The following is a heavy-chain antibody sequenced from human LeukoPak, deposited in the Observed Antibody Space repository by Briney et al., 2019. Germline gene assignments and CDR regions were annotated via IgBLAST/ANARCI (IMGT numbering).Heavy chain of an antibody. V-gene: IGHV4-30-4*08. CDR1: GGFISGYY. D-gene: IGHD6-6*01. CDR3: ARDRRYSSSLFDY. Sequence: SETLSLTCTVSGGFISGYYWSWIRQPPGKGLEWIGYSYYSGSTYYNPSLKSRVTISVDTSKSQFSLKLTSVTAADTAVYYCARDRRYSSSLFDYWGQGTLVTVSS. CDR2: SYYSGST. J-gene: IGHJ4*02.